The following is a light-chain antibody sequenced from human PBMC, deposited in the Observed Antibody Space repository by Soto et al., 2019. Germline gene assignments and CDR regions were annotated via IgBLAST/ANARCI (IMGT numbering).Light chain of an antibody. V-gene: IGKV1-27*01. CDR1: QGIAPY. J-gene: IGKJ4*01. Sequence: DVQMTQSPSSLSAFVGDRVTITCRASQGIAPYLAWFQHKPGKVPKLLIYATYTLQSEVPSRFSGSGSGTDFTLTNSSMHTEDVGTYYCQKYNRAPHTYSGGTKGEI. CDR2: ATY. CDR3: QKYNRAPHT.